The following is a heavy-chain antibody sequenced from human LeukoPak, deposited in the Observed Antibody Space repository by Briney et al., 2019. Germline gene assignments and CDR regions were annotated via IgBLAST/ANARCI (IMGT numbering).Heavy chain of an antibody. CDR1: GFRFDSYA. Sequence: GGSLRLSCAASGFRFDSYAMNWVRQTPGKGLEWVSGISGTAGATYYADSVKGRFSISRDNAKNSLYLQMNSLRAEDTAVYYCARVVPGTGFFYWGQGTLVTVSS. D-gene: IGHD2-8*02. J-gene: IGHJ4*02. CDR2: ISGTAGAT. CDR3: ARVVPGTGFFY. V-gene: IGHV3-23*01.